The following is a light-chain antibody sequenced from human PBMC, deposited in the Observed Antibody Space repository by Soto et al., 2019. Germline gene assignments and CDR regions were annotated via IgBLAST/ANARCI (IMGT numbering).Light chain of an antibody. V-gene: IGKV3-15*01. CDR3: QQYHNWWT. CDR1: QSVSSN. Sequence: IEMTQYPATLSVSPGERSTVSCRASQSVSSNLVWYQQKPGQAPRLLIYGASTRVTGIPARFSGSGSGTEFTLTISSLQSEDFAVYYCQQYHNWWTFGQGTKVDI. J-gene: IGKJ1*01. CDR2: GAS.